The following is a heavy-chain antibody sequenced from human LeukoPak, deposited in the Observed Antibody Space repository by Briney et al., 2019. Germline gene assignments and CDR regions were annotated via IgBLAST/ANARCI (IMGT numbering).Heavy chain of an antibody. V-gene: IGHV3-48*01. D-gene: IGHD6-19*01. Sequence: GGSLRLSCAASGFTFSSYSMNWVRQAPGKGLEWVSYISSSSSTIYYADSVKGRFTISRDNAKNSLYLQMNSLRAEDTAVYYCARELSSGYSSGWGFDYWGQGTLVTVSS. CDR2: ISSSSSTI. CDR3: ARELSSGYSSGWGFDY. CDR1: GFTFSSYS. J-gene: IGHJ4*02.